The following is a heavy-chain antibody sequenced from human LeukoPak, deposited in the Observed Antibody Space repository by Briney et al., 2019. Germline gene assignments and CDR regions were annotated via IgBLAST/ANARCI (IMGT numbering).Heavy chain of an antibody. CDR1: GFTFSSYW. V-gene: IGHV3-74*01. D-gene: IGHD1-20*01. CDR3: ARGVDNWNDLLNY. J-gene: IGHJ4*02. Sequence: GGSLRLSCVGSGFTFSSYWMHWVRQAPGKGLVWVSRNNGDGSSTNYADYVEGRLTISRDNAKNTLYLQMNSLIAEDTAVYYCARGVDNWNDLLNYWGQGTLVTVSS. CDR2: NNGDGSST.